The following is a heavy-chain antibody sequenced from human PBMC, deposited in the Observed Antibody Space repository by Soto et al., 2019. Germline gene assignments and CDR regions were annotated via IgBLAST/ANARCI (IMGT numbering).Heavy chain of an antibody. CDR2: MYYTGNK. CDR1: GGSISSSTYY. Sequence: SETLSLTCTVSGGSISSSTYYWDWIRQPPGKGLEWIGAMYYTGNKNYNPSLESRVTMSVDTSKNQFSLKLSPVTPTDTAVYYCAKHSYYDFWPGHYYYLDFWGQGTLVTVSS. D-gene: IGHD3-3*01. V-gene: IGHV4-39*01. CDR3: AKHSYYDFWPGHYYYLDF. J-gene: IGHJ4*02.